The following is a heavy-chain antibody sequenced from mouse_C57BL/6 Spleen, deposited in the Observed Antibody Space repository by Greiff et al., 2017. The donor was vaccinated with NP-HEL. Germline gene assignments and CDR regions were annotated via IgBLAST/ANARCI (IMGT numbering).Heavy chain of an antibody. Sequence: QVQLQQSGPELVKPGASVKISCKASGYAFSSSWMNWVKQRPGKGLEWIGRIYPGDGDTNYNGKFKGKATLTADKSSSTAYMQLSSLTSEDSAVYFCARSTLGRGYFDVWGTGTTVTVSS. D-gene: IGHD3-1*01. CDR1: GYAFSSSW. J-gene: IGHJ1*03. CDR3: ARSTLGRGYFDV. V-gene: IGHV1-82*01. CDR2: IYPGDGDT.